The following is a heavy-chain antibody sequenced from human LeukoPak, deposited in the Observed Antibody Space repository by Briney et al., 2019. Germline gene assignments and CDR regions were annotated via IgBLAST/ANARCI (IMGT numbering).Heavy chain of an antibody. Sequence: PGGSLRLSCAAPGFTFSSYAMSWVRQAPGKGLEWVSAISGSGGSTYYADSVKGRFTISRDNSKNTLYLQMNSLRAEDTAVYYCAKGRRSSSPGATSAHWGQGTLVTVSS. CDR3: AKGRRSSSPGATSAH. D-gene: IGHD6-13*01. CDR2: ISGSGGST. CDR1: GFTFSSYA. J-gene: IGHJ1*01. V-gene: IGHV3-23*01.